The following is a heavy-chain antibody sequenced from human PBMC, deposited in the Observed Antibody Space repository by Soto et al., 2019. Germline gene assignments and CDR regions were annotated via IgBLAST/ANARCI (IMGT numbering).Heavy chain of an antibody. CDR2: ISGRGDSA. D-gene: IGHD1-26*01. CDR3: ARRGSGSYYDY. CDR1: GFTFSTYA. J-gene: IGHJ4*02. Sequence: EVQLLESGGGLVQPGGSLRLSCAASGFTFSTYAMRWVRQAPGKGLEWVSAISGRGDSAYYADSVKGRFTISRDNSKNTLYLQMNSLRAEDTAVYYCARRGSGSYYDYWGQGTLVTVSS. V-gene: IGHV3-23*01.